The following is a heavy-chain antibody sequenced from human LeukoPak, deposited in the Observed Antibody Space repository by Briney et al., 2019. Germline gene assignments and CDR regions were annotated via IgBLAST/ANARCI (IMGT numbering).Heavy chain of an antibody. J-gene: IGHJ4*02. D-gene: IGHD3-22*01. Sequence: QSGGSLSLSCAVSGITLSNYGMSWVRQAPGKGLEWVAGISDSGGRTNYADSVKGRFTISRDNPKNTLYLQMNSPRVEDTAVYFCAKRGVVIRVILVGFHKEAYYFDSWGQGALVTVSS. CDR2: ISDSGGRT. V-gene: IGHV3-23*01. CDR1: GITLSNYG. CDR3: AKRGVVIRVILVGFHKEAYYFDS.